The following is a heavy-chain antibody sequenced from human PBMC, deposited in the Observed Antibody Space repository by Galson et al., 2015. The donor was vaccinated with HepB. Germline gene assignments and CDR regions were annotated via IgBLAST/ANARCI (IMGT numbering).Heavy chain of an antibody. J-gene: IGHJ4*02. D-gene: IGHD6-19*01. CDR3: TRGAGNDFLYFDY. Sequence: SLRLSCAASGFTFSSYGMHWVRQAPGKGLEWVGFIRSKAYGGTTEYAASVKGRFTISRDDSKSIAYLQMNSLKTEDTAVYYCTRGAGNDFLYFDYWGQGTLVTVSS. V-gene: IGHV3-49*04. CDR2: IRSKAYGGTT. CDR1: GFTFSSYG.